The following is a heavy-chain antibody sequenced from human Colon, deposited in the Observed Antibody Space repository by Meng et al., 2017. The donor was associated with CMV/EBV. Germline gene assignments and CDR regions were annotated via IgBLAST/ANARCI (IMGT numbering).Heavy chain of an antibody. CDR2: ISWADTK. CDR3: AHRPGSCSDGACNIGGEFDF. CDR1: SGVT. J-gene: IGHJ4*02. V-gene: IGHV2-5*02. D-gene: IGHD2-15*01. Sequence: SGVTGGWIRQPPGKALEWLALISWADTKSFSPSQRTKLTGTKDTSKNQVVITMTNMDPVDTGTYYCAHRPGSCSDGACNIGGEFDFWDQGTLVTVSS.